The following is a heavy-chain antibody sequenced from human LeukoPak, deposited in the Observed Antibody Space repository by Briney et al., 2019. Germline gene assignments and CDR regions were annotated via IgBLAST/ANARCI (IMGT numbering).Heavy chain of an antibody. J-gene: IGHJ3*02. D-gene: IGHD6-13*01. V-gene: IGHV4-59*08. CDR2: IYYSGTT. Sequence: SETLSLTCTVSGGSISNYYWSWLRQPPGKGLEWIGYIYYSGTTNYNPSLKSRVTISVDTSKIQFSLKLSSVTATDTAVYFCARRIAAADAFDIWGQGTMVTVSS. CDR3: ARRIAAADAFDI. CDR1: GGSISNYY.